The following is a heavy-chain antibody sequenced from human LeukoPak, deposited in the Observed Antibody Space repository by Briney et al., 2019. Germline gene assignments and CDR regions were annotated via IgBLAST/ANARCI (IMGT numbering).Heavy chain of an antibody. D-gene: IGHD1-7*01. CDR2: IRYDGSNK. Sequence: GGSLRLSCAASGFTFSCYGMHWVHQAPGKGLEWVSVIRYDGSNKYYADSVKGRFTISRDNSKNTLYLQMNSLRAEDTAVYYCAKLTVLTGTTLPFDYWGQGILVTVSS. CDR1: GFTFSCYG. J-gene: IGHJ4*02. V-gene: IGHV3-30*02. CDR3: AKLTVLTGTTLPFDY.